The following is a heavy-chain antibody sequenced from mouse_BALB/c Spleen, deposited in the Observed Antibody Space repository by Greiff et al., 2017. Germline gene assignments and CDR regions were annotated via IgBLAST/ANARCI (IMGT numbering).Heavy chain of an antibody. CDR1: GYTFTSYD. CDR2: IFPGDGST. D-gene: IGHD2-3*01. CDR3: ARGDDGYYPRYFDV. V-gene: IGHV1S56*01. J-gene: IGHJ1*01. Sequence: QVQLQQSGAELVKPGASVKLSCKASGYTFTSYDINWVRQRPEQGLEWIGWIFPGDGSTKYNEKFKGKATLTTDKSSSTAYMQLSRLTSEDSAVYFCARGDDGYYPRYFDVWGAGTTVTVSA.